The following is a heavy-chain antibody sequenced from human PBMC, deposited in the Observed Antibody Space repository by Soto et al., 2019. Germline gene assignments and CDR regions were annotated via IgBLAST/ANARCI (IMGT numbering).Heavy chain of an antibody. CDR2: IYYSGST. J-gene: IGHJ6*02. CDR3: AAVDYYYGMDV. V-gene: IGHV4-31*02. D-gene: IGHD6-19*01. Sequence: TMSLTWTVSGGSISSGGYYWSWIRQHPGKGLEWIGYIYYSGSTYYNPSLKSRVTITRDMSTSTAYMELSSLRSEDTAVYYCAAVDYYYGMDVWGQGTTVTVSS. CDR1: GGSISSGGYY.